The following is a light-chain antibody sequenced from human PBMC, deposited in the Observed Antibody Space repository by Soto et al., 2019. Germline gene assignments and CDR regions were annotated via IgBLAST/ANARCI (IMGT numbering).Light chain of an antibody. J-gene: IGLJ3*02. CDR1: SGSIASNY. CDR3: HSNGSTEQGV. CDR2: EDN. Sequence: NFMLTQPHSVSESPGKTVTISCTRSSGSIASNYVQWYQQRPGSAPTTVIYEDNQRPSGVPDRFSGSIDSYSNSASLTSSGLKTEDEDDYCCHSNGSTEQGVFGGGTKLTVL. V-gene: IGLV6-57*04.